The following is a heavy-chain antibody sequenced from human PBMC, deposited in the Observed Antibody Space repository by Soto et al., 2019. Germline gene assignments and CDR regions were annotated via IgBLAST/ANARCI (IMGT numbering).Heavy chain of an antibody. V-gene: IGHV3-23*01. Sequence: PGGSLRLSCTASGFTFSSYAMTWVRQAPGKGLEWVSAISGSGGSTYYADSVKGRYTISRDNSKNTLSLQMNSLRAEDTAVYYCAKDVNYAFWSGQDHMDVWGKGTTVTVSS. CDR3: AKDVNYAFWSGQDHMDV. J-gene: IGHJ6*03. D-gene: IGHD3-3*01. CDR2: ISGSGGST. CDR1: GFTFSSYA.